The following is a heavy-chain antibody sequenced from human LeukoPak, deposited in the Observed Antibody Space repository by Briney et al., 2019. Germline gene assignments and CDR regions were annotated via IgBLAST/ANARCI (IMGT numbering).Heavy chain of an antibody. D-gene: IGHD1-20*01. CDR3: ARGDTWNYFDY. V-gene: IGHV4-31*03. Sequence: PSQTLSLTCTVSGGSISSGGYYWSWIRQHPGKDLEWIGYIYYSGSTYYNPSLKSRVTISVDTSKNQFSLKLSPVTAADTAVYYCARGDTWNYFDYWGQGTLVTVSS. CDR1: GGSISSGGYY. CDR2: IYYSGST. J-gene: IGHJ4*02.